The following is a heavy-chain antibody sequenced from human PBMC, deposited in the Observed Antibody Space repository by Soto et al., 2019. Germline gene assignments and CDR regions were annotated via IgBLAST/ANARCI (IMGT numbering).Heavy chain of an antibody. J-gene: IGHJ4*02. V-gene: IGHV3-74*01. CDR2: INSDGSRT. D-gene: IGHD4-17*01. Sequence: PGGSLRPSCAAFGFTFSSNWMHWVRQAPGKGLVWVSRINSDGSRTSYADAVKGRFTISRDNAKNTLYLQMNSLRAEDTAVYYCLLYGDYGRVDYWGQGTLVTVSS. CDR3: LLYGDYGRVDY. CDR1: GFTFSSNW.